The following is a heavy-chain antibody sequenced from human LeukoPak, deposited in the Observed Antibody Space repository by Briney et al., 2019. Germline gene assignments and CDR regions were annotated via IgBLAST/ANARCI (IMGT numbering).Heavy chain of an antibody. J-gene: IGHJ4*02. CDR2: ISGSGGST. D-gene: IGHD6-13*01. CDR3: ASRNSSSWSLFDY. CDR1: GFTFSSYA. V-gene: IGHV3-23*01. Sequence: GGSLRLSCAASGFTFSSYAMSWVRQAPGKGLEWVSAISGSGGSTYYADSVKGRFTISRDNSRNTLYLQMNSLRAEDTAVYYCASRNSSSWSLFDYWGQGTLVTVSS.